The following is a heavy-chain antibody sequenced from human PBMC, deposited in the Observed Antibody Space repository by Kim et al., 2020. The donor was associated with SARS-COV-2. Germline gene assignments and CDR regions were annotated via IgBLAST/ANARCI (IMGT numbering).Heavy chain of an antibody. Sequence: GGSLRLSCAVSGFTFSNAWMSWVRQAPGKGLEWVGRIKSKTDGGTTDYAAPVKGRFTISRDDSKNTLYLQMNSLKTEDTAVYYCTTDRNYYGSGSYYRMYYYYGMDVWGQGTTVTVSS. D-gene: IGHD3-10*01. CDR1: GFTFSNAW. J-gene: IGHJ6*02. V-gene: IGHV3-15*01. CDR2: IKSKTDGGTT. CDR3: TTDRNYYGSGSYYRMYYYYGMDV.